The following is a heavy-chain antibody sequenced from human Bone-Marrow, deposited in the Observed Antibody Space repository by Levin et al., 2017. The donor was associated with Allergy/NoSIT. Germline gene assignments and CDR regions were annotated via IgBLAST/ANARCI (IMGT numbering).Heavy chain of an antibody. V-gene: IGHV3-23*01. Sequence: GESLKISCAASGFTFSSYAMSWVRQAPGKGLEWVSTISGSGGSTYYADSVEGRFTISRDNSKNTLYLQMNRLRAEDTAVYYCAKRYGDSTGTLDYWGQGTLVTVSS. CDR1: GFTFSSYA. J-gene: IGHJ4*02. CDR2: ISGSGGST. D-gene: IGHD4-17*01. CDR3: AKRYGDSTGTLDY.